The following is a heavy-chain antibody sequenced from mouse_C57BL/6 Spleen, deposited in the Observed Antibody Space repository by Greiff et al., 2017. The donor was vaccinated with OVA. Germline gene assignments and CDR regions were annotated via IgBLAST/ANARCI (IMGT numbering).Heavy chain of an antibody. V-gene: IGHV1-26*01. Sequence: EVQLQQSGPELVKPGASVKISCKASGYTFTDYYMNWVEQSHGKSLEWIGDINPNNGGTSYNQKFKGKATLTVDKSSSTAYMELRSLTSEDSAVYYCARGGLRRRGGAYWGQGTLVTVS. D-gene: IGHD2-4*01. CDR2: INPNNGGT. J-gene: IGHJ3*01. CDR3: ARGGLRRRGGAY. CDR1: GYTFTDYY.